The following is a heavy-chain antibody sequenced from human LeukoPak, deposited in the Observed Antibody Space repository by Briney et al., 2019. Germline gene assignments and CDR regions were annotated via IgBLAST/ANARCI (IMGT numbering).Heavy chain of an antibody. J-gene: IGHJ3*02. CDR3: AGEKFDI. Sequence: GGSLRLSCAASGFSFSKYAMGWVRQAPGKGLEWVAIISKDGSMRYYADSVKGRFTVSRDNSNNTLSLQMNSLKSEDTAVYYCAGEKFDIWGQGTMVTVSA. V-gene: IGHV3-30*04. CDR2: ISKDGSMR. CDR1: GFSFSKYA.